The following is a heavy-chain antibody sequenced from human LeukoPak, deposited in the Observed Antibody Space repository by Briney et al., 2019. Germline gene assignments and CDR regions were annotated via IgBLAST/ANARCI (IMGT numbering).Heavy chain of an antibody. CDR2: ISYDGSNK. CDR3: ARASIPYYYGSGNPSY. J-gene: IGHJ4*02. V-gene: IGHV3-30-3*01. D-gene: IGHD3-10*01. CDR1: GFTFSSYA. Sequence: PGRSLRLSCAASGFTFSSYAMHWVRQAPGKGLEGVAVISYDGSNKYYADSVKGRFTISRDNSKNTLYLQMNSLRAEDTAVYYCARASIPYYYGSGNPSYWGQGTLVTVSS.